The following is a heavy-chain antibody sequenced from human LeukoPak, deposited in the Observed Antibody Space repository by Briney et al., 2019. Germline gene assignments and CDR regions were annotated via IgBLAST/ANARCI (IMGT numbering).Heavy chain of an antibody. J-gene: IGHJ4*02. CDR3: ARVGLVEYYFDY. V-gene: IGHV3-30*01. CDR1: GFTFSSYA. CDR2: ISYDGSNK. D-gene: IGHD6-19*01. Sequence: GGSLRLSCAASGFTFSSYAMQWVRQAPGKGLEWVAVISYDGSNKYYADSVKGRFTISRDNSKNTLYLQMNSLRAEDTAVYYCARVGLVEYYFDYWGQGTLVTVSS.